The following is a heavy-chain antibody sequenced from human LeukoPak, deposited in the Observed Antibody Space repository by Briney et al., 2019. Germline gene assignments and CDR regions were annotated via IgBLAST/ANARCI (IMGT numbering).Heavy chain of an antibody. D-gene: IGHD1-26*01. CDR3: ATESGTYSGTCFDY. J-gene: IGHJ4*02. Sequence: GGSLRLSCAASGFTFSSYAMHWVRQAPGKGLEWVAVISYDGSNKYYADSVKGRFTISRDNSKNTLYLQMNSLRAEDTAVYFCATESGTYSGTCFDYWGQGTLVTVSS. V-gene: IGHV3-30-3*01. CDR2: ISYDGSNK. CDR1: GFTFSSYA.